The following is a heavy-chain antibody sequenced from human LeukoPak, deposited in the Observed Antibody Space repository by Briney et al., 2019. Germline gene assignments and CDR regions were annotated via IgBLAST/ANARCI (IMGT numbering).Heavy chain of an antibody. V-gene: IGHV4-61*02. CDR2: IYTSGST. J-gene: IGHJ4*02. CDR3: AREVAGSGSFLIDY. D-gene: IGHD1-26*01. CDR1: GGSISSGSYY. Sequence: SETLSLTCTVSGGSISSGSYYWSWIRQPAGKGLEWIGRIYTSGSTNYNPSLKSRVTISVDTSKNQFSLKLSSVTAADTAVYYCAREVAGSGSFLIDYWGQGTPVTVSS.